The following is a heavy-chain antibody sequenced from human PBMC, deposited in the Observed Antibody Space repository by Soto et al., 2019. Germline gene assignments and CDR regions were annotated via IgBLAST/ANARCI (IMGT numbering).Heavy chain of an antibody. J-gene: IGHJ4*02. V-gene: IGHV4-34*01. Sequence: SETLSLTCAVYGGSFSGYYWSWIRQPPGKGLEWIGEINHSGSTNYNPSLKSRVTISVDTSKNQFSLKLSSVTAADTAVYYCGRALKYYYDSSGYYYVGRFDYWGQGTLVTVS. CDR3: GRALKYYYDSSGYYYVGRFDY. CDR2: INHSGST. CDR1: GGSFSGYY. D-gene: IGHD3-22*01.